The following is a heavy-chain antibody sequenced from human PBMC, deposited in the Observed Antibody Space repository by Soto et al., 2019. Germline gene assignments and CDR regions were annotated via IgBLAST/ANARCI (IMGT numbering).Heavy chain of an antibody. CDR1: GLTVSSTY. V-gene: IGHV3-66*01. Sequence: GGSLRLSCAASGLTVSSTYMSWVRQAPGKGLEWVSVIYSGGDTYYADSVKGRFTISRDNSKNTLYLQMNSLRAEDTAVYYCARRSLTYYFDYWGQGTLVTVSS. CDR2: IYSGGDT. J-gene: IGHJ4*02. CDR3: ARRSLTYYFDY.